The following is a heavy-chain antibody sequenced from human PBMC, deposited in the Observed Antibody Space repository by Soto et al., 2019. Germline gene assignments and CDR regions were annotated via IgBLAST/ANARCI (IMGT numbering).Heavy chain of an antibody. CDR2: IYYSGST. Sequence: SETLSLTCIVSGGSIRSSSYQGGWIRQPPGKGLEWIGSIYYSGSTYYNPSLKSRVTISVDTAKHQFSLKLSSVTAAATAVYYCARGRAVRGGWFDPWGQGTLVTVSS. CDR1: GGSIRSSSYQ. V-gene: IGHV4-39*01. D-gene: IGHD1-26*01. CDR3: ARGRAVRGGWFDP. J-gene: IGHJ5*02.